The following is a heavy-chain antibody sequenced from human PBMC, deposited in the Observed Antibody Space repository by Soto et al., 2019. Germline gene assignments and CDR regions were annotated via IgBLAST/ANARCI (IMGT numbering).Heavy chain of an antibody. Sequence: PGGSLRLCCAASGFTFSSYGMHWVRQAPGKGLGWVAVISYDGSNKYYADSVKGRFTISRDNAKNTLYLQMNSLRAEDTAVDYCTTSPRWGFFDSWGQGTLVTVSS. D-gene: IGHD3-16*01. V-gene: IGHV3-30*03. CDR1: GFTFSSYG. CDR3: TTSPRWGFFDS. J-gene: IGHJ4*02. CDR2: ISYDGSNK.